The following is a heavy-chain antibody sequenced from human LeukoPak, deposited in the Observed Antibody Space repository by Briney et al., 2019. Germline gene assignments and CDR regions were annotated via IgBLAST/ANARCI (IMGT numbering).Heavy chain of an antibody. CDR2: ISGSGGST. Sequence: GGSLRLSCAASGFTFSSYAMSWARQAPGKGLEWVSAISGSGGSTYYADSVKGRFTISRDNSKNTLYLQMNSLRAEDTAVYYCAKGRGMVRGSFDYWGQGTLVTVSS. D-gene: IGHD3-10*01. V-gene: IGHV3-23*01. CDR1: GFTFSSYA. CDR3: AKGRGMVRGSFDY. J-gene: IGHJ4*02.